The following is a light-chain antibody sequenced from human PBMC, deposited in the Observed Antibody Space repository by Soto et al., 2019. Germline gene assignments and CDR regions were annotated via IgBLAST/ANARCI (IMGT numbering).Light chain of an antibody. Sequence: DIVMTQSTDSLAVSLGERATINCKSSQSVLYSSNNKNYLAWYQQKAGQPPKLLMSWASTRESGVPDRFSGSGSGTVFTLTISSLQAEDVAVYYCQQYYNTPRTFGHGTKVEIK. V-gene: IGKV4-1*01. CDR1: QSVLYSSNNKNY. J-gene: IGKJ1*01. CDR2: WAS. CDR3: QQYYNTPRT.